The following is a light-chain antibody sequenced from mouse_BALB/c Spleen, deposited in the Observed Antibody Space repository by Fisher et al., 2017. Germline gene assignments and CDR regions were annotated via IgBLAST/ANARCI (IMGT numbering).Light chain of an antibody. J-gene: IGKJ1*01. V-gene: IGKV4-68*01. Sequence: IVMTQTPAIMSASPGEKVTMTCSASSSVSYMYWYQQKPGSSPKPWIYRTSNLASGVPARFSGSGSGTSYSLTISRMEAEDAATYYCHQWSSYPTFGGGTKLEIK. CDR3: HQWSSYPT. CDR1: SSVSY. CDR2: RTS.